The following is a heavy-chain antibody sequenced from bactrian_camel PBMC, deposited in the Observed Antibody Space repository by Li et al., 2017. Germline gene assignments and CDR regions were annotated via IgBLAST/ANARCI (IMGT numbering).Heavy chain of an antibody. J-gene: IGHJ4*01. CDR2: IYSTGEGA. CDR1: GDMNNRYY. Sequence: QLVESGGGSVQAGGSLRLSCVASGDMNNRYYMGWFRQAPGKEREAVATIYSTGEGAYYADSVKGRFTMSRDNDWRTVYLQMNGLTPEDTAMYYCSINVHAPRVVPGIACAPQEYWGQGTQVTVS. V-gene: IGHV3S29*01. D-gene: IGHD2*01. CDR3: SINVHAPRVVPGIACAPQEY.